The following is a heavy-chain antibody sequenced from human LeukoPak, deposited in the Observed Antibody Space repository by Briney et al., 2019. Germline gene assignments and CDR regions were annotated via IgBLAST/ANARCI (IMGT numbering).Heavy chain of an antibody. D-gene: IGHD3-3*01. V-gene: IGHV3-23*01. J-gene: IGHJ4*02. Sequence: PGGSLRLSCAASGFTFTSYSMNWVRQAPGKGLEWVSTISGGGGSTYYADSVKGRFTISRDNSKNTLYLQVNSLRAEDTAVYYCAKDGPPDYYDFWSGYYEEYYFDYWGQGTLVTVSS. CDR1: GFTFTSYS. CDR3: AKDGPPDYYDFWSGYYEEYYFDY. CDR2: ISGGGGST.